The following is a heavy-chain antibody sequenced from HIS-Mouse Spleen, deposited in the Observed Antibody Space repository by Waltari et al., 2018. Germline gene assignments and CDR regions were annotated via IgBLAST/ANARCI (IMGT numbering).Heavy chain of an antibody. Sequence: QVQLQQWGAGLLKPSETLSLTCAVYGGSFSGYYWSWIRQPPGKGLEWIGEINHSGSTNTNPSLKRRVTISVDTSKNQFSLKLSSVTAADTAVYYCARMGPASGSYGDYWGQGTLVTVSS. CDR1: GGSFSGYY. CDR2: INHSGST. D-gene: IGHD1-26*01. J-gene: IGHJ4*02. CDR3: ARMGPASGSYGDY. V-gene: IGHV4-34*01.